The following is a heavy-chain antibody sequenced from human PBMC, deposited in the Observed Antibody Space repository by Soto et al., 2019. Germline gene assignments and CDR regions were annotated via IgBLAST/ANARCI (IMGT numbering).Heavy chain of an antibody. CDR2: ITTSGGNT. Sequence: EVQLWESGGGLVQPGGSLRLSCAASGFTFSTYAMSWVRQAPGKGLEWGSTITTSGGNTYYADSVQGRFTISRDNSKNTLYLQMNSLRAEDTAVYYCAGRYCTNGVCYTNYYYYIDVWGKGTTVTVSS. CDR3: AGRYCTNGVCYTNYYYYIDV. V-gene: IGHV3-23*01. J-gene: IGHJ6*03. CDR1: GFTFSTYA. D-gene: IGHD2-8*01.